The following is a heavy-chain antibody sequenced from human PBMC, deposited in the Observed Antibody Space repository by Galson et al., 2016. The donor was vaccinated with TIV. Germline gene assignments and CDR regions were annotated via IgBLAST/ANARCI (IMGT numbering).Heavy chain of an antibody. V-gene: IGHV1-8*02. CDR1: GYTFTSYD. Sequence: VKVSCKASGYTFTSYDLNWVRQATGQGLEWMGWMNPNSGNTGYAQKFRGRVTMTRNTSVRTAYMELSSLRSEDTAVYYCARSGDYGDYWGQETLVTVSS. D-gene: IGHD4-17*01. J-gene: IGHJ4*02. CDR3: ARSGDYGDY. CDR2: MNPNSGNT.